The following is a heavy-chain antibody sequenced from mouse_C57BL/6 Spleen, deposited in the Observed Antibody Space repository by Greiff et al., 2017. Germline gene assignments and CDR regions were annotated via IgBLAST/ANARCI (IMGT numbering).Heavy chain of an antibody. J-gene: IGHJ2*01. D-gene: IGHD4-1*01. Sequence: EVQVVESGGGLVKPGGSLKLSCAASGFTFSSYAMSWVRQTLEKRLEWVATISDGGSYTYYPDNVKGRFTISRDNAKNNLYLQMSHLKSEDTAMYYCARGLTGTLFDYWGQGTTLTVSS. CDR3: ARGLTGTLFDY. CDR1: GFTFSSYA. CDR2: ISDGGSYT. V-gene: IGHV5-4*01.